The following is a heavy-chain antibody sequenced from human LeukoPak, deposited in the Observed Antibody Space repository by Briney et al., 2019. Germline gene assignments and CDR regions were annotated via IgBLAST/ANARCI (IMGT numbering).Heavy chain of an antibody. D-gene: IGHD3-22*01. J-gene: IGHJ4*02. CDR1: GFTFSSYS. Sequence: GGSLRLPCAASGFTFSSYSMNWVRQAPGKGLEWVSSITSNSHIYYADSVKGRFTISRDNAKNSLYLQMNSLRAEDTAVYYCARGAEYYYDSSGYFPFDYWGQGTLVTVSS. CDR3: ARGAEYYYDSSGYFPFDY. V-gene: IGHV3-21*01. CDR2: ITSNSHI.